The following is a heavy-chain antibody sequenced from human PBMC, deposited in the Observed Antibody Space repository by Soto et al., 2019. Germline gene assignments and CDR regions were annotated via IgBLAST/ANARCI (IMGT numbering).Heavy chain of an antibody. V-gene: IGHV4-59*01. CDR3: ARQLVSGYNDH. CDR2: IYYSGST. Sequence: QVQLQESGPGLVKPSETLSLTCTVSGASIDAYYSAWIRQPPGKGLEWIGYIYYSGSTDYNPSLKSRVTISIDASKTQFSLKVNSVTAADTAAYYCARQLVSGYNDHWGQGTLVTVSS. D-gene: IGHD2-2*02. CDR1: GASIDAYY. J-gene: IGHJ5*02.